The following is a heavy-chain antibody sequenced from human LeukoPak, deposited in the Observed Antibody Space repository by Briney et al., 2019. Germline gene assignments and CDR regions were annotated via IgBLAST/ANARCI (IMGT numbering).Heavy chain of an antibody. CDR2: LYNSGST. V-gene: IGHV4-59*08. Sequence: PSETLSCTCSVSGFTINSYYWIWIRQPPGKGLVWIGYLYNSGSTNYNPSLKSRVTISVDTSKNQFSLKLSPVTAADTAVYYCARHAATGTTSSLRFDPWGQGTLVTVSS. D-gene: IGHD4-17*01. CDR3: ARHAATGTTSSLRFDP. CDR1: GFTINSYY. J-gene: IGHJ5*02.